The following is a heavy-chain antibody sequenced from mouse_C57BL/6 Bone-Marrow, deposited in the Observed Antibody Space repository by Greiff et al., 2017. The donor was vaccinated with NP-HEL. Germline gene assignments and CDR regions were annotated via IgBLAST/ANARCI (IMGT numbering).Heavy chain of an antibody. CDR1: GFSLTSYA. Sequence: QVQLQQSGPGLVAPSQSLSITCTVSGFSLTSYAISWVRQPPGKGLEWLGVIWNGGGTNYNSALKSRLSISKDNSKSQVFLKMNSLQTDDTARYYCARRWLLDYWGQGTTLTVSS. V-gene: IGHV2-9-1*01. CDR3: ARRWLLDY. CDR2: IWNGGGT. D-gene: IGHD2-3*01. J-gene: IGHJ2*01.